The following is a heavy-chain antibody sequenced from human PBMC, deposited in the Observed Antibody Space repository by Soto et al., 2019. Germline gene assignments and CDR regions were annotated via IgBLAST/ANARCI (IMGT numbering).Heavy chain of an antibody. D-gene: IGHD5-12*01. CDR2: ISYDGSNK. J-gene: IGHJ4*02. V-gene: IGHV3-30-3*01. CDR1: GFTFSSYA. CDR3: ASHIVATIRGEV. Sequence: QVQLVESGGGVVQPGRSLRLSCAASGFTFSSYAMHCVRQAPGKGLEWVAVISYDGSNKYYADSVKGRFTISRDNSKNTLYLQMNSLRAEDTAVYYCASHIVATIRGEVWGQGTLVTVSS.